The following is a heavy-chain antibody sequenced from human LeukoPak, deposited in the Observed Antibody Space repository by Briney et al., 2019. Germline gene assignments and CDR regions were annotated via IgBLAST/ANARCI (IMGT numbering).Heavy chain of an antibody. CDR1: GFTFSSYT. Sequence: PGGSLRLSCAASGFTFSSYTMNWVRQAPGKGLEWVSSISSSSSSIYYADSLKGRFTISRDNAKNSLYPQMDSLRAEDTAVYYCAREGSTNWNYFDYWGQGTLVTASS. V-gene: IGHV3-21*01. D-gene: IGHD1-1*01. CDR3: AREGSTNWNYFDY. CDR2: ISSSSSSI. J-gene: IGHJ4*02.